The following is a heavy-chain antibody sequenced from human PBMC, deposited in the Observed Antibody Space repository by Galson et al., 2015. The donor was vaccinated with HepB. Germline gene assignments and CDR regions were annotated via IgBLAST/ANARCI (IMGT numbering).Heavy chain of an antibody. CDR2: ISAYNGNT. CDR1: GYTFTSYG. J-gene: IGHJ3*02. V-gene: IGHV1-18*04. CDR3: ARDLRGRYSYYGSGSYFDAFDI. D-gene: IGHD3-10*01. Sequence: SVKVSCKASGYTFTSYGISWVRQAPGQGLEWMGWISAYNGNTNYAQKLQGRVTMTTDTSTSTAYMELRSLRSDDTAVYYCARDLRGRYSYYGSGSYFDAFDIWGQGTMVTVSS.